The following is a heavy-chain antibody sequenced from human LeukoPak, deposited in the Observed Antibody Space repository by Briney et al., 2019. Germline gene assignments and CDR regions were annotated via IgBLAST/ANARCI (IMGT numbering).Heavy chain of an antibody. J-gene: IGHJ6*02. D-gene: IGHD3-3*01. V-gene: IGHV3-9*01. CDR1: GFTFDDYA. CDR3: ARASFGVVYYYYGMDV. Sequence: GGSLRLSCAASGFTFDDYAMHWVRQAPGKGLEWVSGISWNSGIIVYVDSVKGRFTISRDNAKSSLYLQMNSLRAEDTAVYYCARASFGVVYYYYGMDVWGQGTTVTVSS. CDR2: ISWNSGII.